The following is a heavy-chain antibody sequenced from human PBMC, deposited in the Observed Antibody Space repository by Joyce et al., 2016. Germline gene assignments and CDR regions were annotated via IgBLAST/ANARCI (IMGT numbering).Heavy chain of an antibody. Sequence: QVQLQESGPGLVKPSETLSLTCTVSGGSISSYHWSWIRQPPGKGLEWIGYIYHSGSPNYNPSLKRRVTISQDTSKSQFSLRLSSVTAADTAVYYCARDLSVTIFGVARPYYMDVWGKGTTVTVSS. CDR1: GGSISSYH. D-gene: IGHD3-3*01. CDR2: IYHSGSP. V-gene: IGHV4-59*01. J-gene: IGHJ6*03. CDR3: ARDLSVTIFGVARPYYMDV.